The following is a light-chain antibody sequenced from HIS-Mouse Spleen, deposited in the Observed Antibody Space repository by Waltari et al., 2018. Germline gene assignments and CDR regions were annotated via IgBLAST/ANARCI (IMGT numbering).Light chain of an antibody. CDR1: SSDVGSYNL. Sequence: QSALTQPASVSGSPGQSITISCTGTSSDVGSYNLVSWYQQHPGKAPKLMIYEGSKRPPGVSNRFSGSKSGNTASLTCSGLQAEDEADYYCCSYAGSREVFGTGTKVTVL. CDR3: CSYAGSREV. V-gene: IGLV2-23*01. J-gene: IGLJ1*01. CDR2: EGS.